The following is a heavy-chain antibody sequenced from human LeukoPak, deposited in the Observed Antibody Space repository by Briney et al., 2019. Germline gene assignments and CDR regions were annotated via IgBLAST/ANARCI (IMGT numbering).Heavy chain of an antibody. J-gene: IGHJ5*02. Sequence: TGGSLRLSCAASGFTFSNYGMHWVRQAPGKWMEWVAVVSCDGGIVYYADSLRGRFTVSRDTSKNTMFLQFNTLRPEDTAVYYCAREGMGTTFSAWFEPWGQGTLVTVSS. D-gene: IGHD1-7*01. CDR3: AREGMGTTFSAWFEP. CDR1: GFTFSNYG. V-gene: IGHV3-30*03. CDR2: VSCDGGIV.